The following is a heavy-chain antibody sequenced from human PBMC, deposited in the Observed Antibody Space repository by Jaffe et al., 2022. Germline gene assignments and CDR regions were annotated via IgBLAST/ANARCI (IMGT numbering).Heavy chain of an antibody. CDR3: ARDHGSSGWYRANDAFDI. V-gene: IGHV4-59*01. Sequence: QVQLQESGPGLVKPSETLSLTCTVSGGSISSYYWSWIRQPPGKGLEWIGYIYYSGSTNYNPSLKSRVTISVDTSKNQFSLKLSSVTAADTAVYYCARDHGSSGWYRANDAFDIWGQGTMVTVSS. J-gene: IGHJ3*02. D-gene: IGHD6-19*01. CDR2: IYYSGST. CDR1: GGSISSYY.